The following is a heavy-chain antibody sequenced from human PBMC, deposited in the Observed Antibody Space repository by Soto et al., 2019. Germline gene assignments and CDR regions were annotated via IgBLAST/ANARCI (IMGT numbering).Heavy chain of an antibody. Sequence: SETLSLTCTVSGGSISSYYWSWIRQPPGKGLEWIGYIYYSGSTNYNPSLKSRVTISVDTSKNQFSLRLGSGTAADTAVYYCARSAGVADPYYFDYWGQGTLVTVSS. CDR3: ARSAGVADPYYFDY. D-gene: IGHD3-3*01. CDR2: IYYSGST. J-gene: IGHJ4*02. V-gene: IGHV4-59*01. CDR1: GGSISSYY.